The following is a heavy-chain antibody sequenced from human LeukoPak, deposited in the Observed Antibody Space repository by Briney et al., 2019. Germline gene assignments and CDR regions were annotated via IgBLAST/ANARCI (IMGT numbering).Heavy chain of an antibody. CDR1: GYTYTSYY. D-gene: IGHD2-15*01. V-gene: IGHV1-46*01. J-gene: IGHJ4*02. Sequence: GASVKVSCKASGYTYTSYYMHWVRQAPAQGLEWMGIINPSGGSTSYAQKFQGRVTMTRDTSTSTVYMELSSLRSEDTAVYYCAREGGSCSGGSCFDYWGQGTLVTVSS. CDR3: AREGGSCSGGSCFDY. CDR2: INPSGGST.